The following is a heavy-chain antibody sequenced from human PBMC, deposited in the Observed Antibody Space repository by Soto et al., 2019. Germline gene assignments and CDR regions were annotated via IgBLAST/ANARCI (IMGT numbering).Heavy chain of an antibody. CDR3: AKGFLEWSGPDY. V-gene: IGHV3-23*01. CDR2: ISGSGGST. Sequence: EVQLLESGGGLVQPGGSLRLSCAASGFTFSSYAVSWVRQAPGKGLEWVSAISGSGGSTYYADSVKGRFTISRDNSKNTLYLQMNSLRAEDTAVYYCAKGFLEWSGPDYWGQGTLVTVSS. J-gene: IGHJ4*02. CDR1: GFTFSSYA. D-gene: IGHD3-3*01.